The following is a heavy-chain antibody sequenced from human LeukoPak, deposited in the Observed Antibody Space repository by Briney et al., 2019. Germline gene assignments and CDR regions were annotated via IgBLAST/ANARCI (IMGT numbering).Heavy chain of an antibody. Sequence: PGGSLRLSCAASGFTFSSYAMSWVRQAPGKGLEWVSGISGSGGSTYYGDSVKGRFTISRDNSKNTLYLQMNSLRAEDTAVYYCAKFLPTHIVVANYYFDYWGQGTLVTVSS. CDR1: GFTFSSYA. J-gene: IGHJ4*02. D-gene: IGHD2-21*01. CDR3: AKFLPTHIVVANYYFDY. V-gene: IGHV3-23*01. CDR2: ISGSGGST.